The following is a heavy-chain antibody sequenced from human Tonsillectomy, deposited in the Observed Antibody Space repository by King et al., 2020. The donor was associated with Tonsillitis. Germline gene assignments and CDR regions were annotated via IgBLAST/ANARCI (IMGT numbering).Heavy chain of an antibody. J-gene: IGHJ6*03. D-gene: IGHD4-11*01. CDR3: AKETDDYTEYYYYYMDV. CDR2: IYYSGST. Sequence: LQLQESGPGLVKPSETLSLTCTVSGGSISSSSYYWGWIRQPPGKGLEWIGSIYYSGSTYYNPSLKSRVTISVDTSKNQFSLKLSSVTAADTAVYYCAKETDDYTEYYYYYMDVWGKGTTVTVSS. V-gene: IGHV4-39*02. CDR1: GGSISSSSYY.